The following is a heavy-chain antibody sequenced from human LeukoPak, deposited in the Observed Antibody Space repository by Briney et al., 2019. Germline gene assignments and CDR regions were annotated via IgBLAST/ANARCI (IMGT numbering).Heavy chain of an antibody. CDR2: INPGDSDT. CDR3: ARQPGAGWFDP. J-gene: IGHJ5*02. V-gene: IGHV5-51*01. Sequence: GESLKISCQASGYSFTSSWIGWARQMPGKGLEWMAIINPGDSDTRYSPSFQGLVTISADKSISTVYSQWGSLKASDTAMYYCARQPGAGWFDPWGQGTLVTVSS. CDR1: GYSFTSSW. D-gene: IGHD3-10*01.